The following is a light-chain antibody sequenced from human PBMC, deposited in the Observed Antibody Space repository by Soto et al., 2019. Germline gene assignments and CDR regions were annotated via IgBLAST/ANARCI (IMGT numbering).Light chain of an antibody. Sequence: EIVMTQSPATLSVSPGERATLSYRASQSVSSNLAWYQQKPGQAPRLLIYGASTRATGIPARFSGSGSGTEFTLTISSLQSEDFAVYYCQQYNNWPPRAWTFGQGTKVEIK. CDR1: QSVSSN. V-gene: IGKV3-15*01. CDR3: QQYNNWPPRAWT. CDR2: GAS. J-gene: IGKJ1*01.